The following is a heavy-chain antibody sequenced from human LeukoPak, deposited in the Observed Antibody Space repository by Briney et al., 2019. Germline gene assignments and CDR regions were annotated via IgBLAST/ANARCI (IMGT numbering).Heavy chain of an antibody. CDR3: IVFGDSNH. J-gene: IGHJ5*02. CDR1: GLTGSHNY. V-gene: IGHV3-53*01. CDR2: IHTSGDT. D-gene: IGHD4-17*01. Sequence: GGSLRLSCAASGLTGSHNYVSWVRQARGEGPEWVSAIHTSGDTCYADSVKGRFTISRDTSKNTLYLQINSLRVEDTAVYYCIVFGDSNHWGQGTLVTVSS.